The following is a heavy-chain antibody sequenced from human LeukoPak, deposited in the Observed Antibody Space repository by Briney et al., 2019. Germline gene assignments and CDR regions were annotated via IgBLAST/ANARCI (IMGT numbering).Heavy chain of an antibody. D-gene: IGHD1-7*01. CDR2: INHSGST. CDR3: AREKNYGRPQNAFDI. CDR1: GGSFSGYY. Sequence: SETLSLTCAVYGGSFSGYYWSWIRQPPGKGLEWIGEINHSGSTNYNPSLKSRVTISVDTSKNQFSLKLSSVTAADTAVYYCAREKNYGRPQNAFDIWGQGTMVTVSS. J-gene: IGHJ3*02. V-gene: IGHV4-34*01.